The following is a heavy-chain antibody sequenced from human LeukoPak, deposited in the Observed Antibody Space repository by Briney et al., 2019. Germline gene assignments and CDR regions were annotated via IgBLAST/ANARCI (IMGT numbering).Heavy chain of an antibody. CDR3: ARERIVGATTLGNEFDY. V-gene: IGHV3-21*01. J-gene: IGHJ4*02. CDR2: ISSSSSYI. Sequence: KSGGSLRLACAASGFTFSRYNMNWVRQAPGKGLEWVSSISSSSSYIYYADSVKGRFTISRDNAKNSLYLQMNSLRAEDTAVYYCARERIVGATTLGNEFDYWGQGTLVTVSS. CDR1: GFTFSRYN. D-gene: IGHD1-26*01.